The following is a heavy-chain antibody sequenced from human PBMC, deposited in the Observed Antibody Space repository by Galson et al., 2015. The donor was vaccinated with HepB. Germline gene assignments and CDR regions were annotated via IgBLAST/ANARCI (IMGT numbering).Heavy chain of an antibody. Sequence: SLRLSCAASGFTVSSYYMSWVRQAPGKGLEWVSVIYSGGDTPYADSVKGRFTISRDNSKNTLYLQMNSLRAEDTAVYYCARSRGFDPWGQGTLVTVSS. CDR2: IYSGGDT. J-gene: IGHJ5*02. CDR3: ARSRGFDP. CDR1: GFTVSSYY. V-gene: IGHV3-66*01.